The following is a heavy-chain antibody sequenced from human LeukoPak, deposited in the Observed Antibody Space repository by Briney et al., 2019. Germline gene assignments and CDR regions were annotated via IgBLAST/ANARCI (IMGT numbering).Heavy chain of an antibody. CDR1: GFTFSSYA. J-gene: IGHJ3*02. V-gene: IGHV3-64*01. CDR2: ISSNGGST. Sequence: GGSLRLSCAASGFTFSSYAMHWVRQAPGKGLEYVSAISSNGGSTYYANSVKGRFTISRDNSKNTLYLQMGSLRAEDMAVYYCARGGQQWLADAFDIWGQGTMVTVSS. D-gene: IGHD6-19*01. CDR3: ARGGQQWLADAFDI.